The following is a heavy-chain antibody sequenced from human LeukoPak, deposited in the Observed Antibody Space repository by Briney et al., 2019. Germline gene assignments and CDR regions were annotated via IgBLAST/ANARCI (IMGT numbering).Heavy chain of an antibody. D-gene: IGHD3-16*01. V-gene: IGHV3-7*01. CDR1: GFTFSMHW. Sequence: GGSLRLSCVASGFTFSMHWISWVRQAPGKGLEWVANINEDGSEKNYVDSVKGRFTISRDNAKDSLYLQMNSLRAEDTAMYYCAKDPSYDVTSWGQGTLVTVSS. CDR2: INEDGSEK. CDR3: AKDPSYDVTS. J-gene: IGHJ5*02.